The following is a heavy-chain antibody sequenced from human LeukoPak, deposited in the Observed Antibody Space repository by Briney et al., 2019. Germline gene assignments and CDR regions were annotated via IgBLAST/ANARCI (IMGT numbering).Heavy chain of an antibody. J-gene: IGHJ6*02. CDR3: AAGRSPRFYYYYGMDV. CDR1: GFTFTSSA. V-gene: IGHV1-58*02. Sequence: SVKVSFKASGFTFTSSAMQWVRQARGQRLEWIGWIVVGSGNTDYAQKFQERVTITRDMSTSTAYMELSSLRSEDTAVYYCAAGRSPRFYYYYGMDVWGQGTTVTVSS. CDR2: IVVGSGNT.